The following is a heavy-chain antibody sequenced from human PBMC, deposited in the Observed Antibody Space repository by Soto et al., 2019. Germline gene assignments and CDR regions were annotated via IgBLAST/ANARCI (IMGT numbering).Heavy chain of an antibody. CDR1: GGSISSGGYY. CDR2: IYYSGST. D-gene: IGHD3-3*01. Sequence: QVQLQESGPGLVKPSQTLSLTCTVSGGSISSGGYYWSWIRQHPGKGLEWIGYIYYSGSTYYNPYLKSRVTISVDTSKNQFSLKLSSVTAADTAVYYCARGPPSYSDFWSGPQAAFDYCGQGTLVTVSS. J-gene: IGHJ4*02. CDR3: ARGPPSYSDFWSGPQAAFDY. V-gene: IGHV4-31*03.